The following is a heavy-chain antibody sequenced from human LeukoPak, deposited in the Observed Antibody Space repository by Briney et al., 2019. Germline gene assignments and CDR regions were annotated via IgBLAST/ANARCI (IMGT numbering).Heavy chain of an antibody. CDR2: IYSGGNT. D-gene: IGHD3-22*01. V-gene: IGHV3-66*01. Sequence: GGSLRLSCAASEFSVGSNYMTWVRQAPGKGLEWVSLIYSGGNTYYADSVKGRFTISRDNSKNTLYLQMHSLRAEDTAVYYCAREYYYDSSGNQAAFDIWGQGTMVTVSS. J-gene: IGHJ3*02. CDR1: EFSVGSNY. CDR3: AREYYYDSSGNQAAFDI.